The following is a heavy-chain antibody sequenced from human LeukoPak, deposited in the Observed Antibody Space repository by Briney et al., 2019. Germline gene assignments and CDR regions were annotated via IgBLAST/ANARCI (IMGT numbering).Heavy chain of an antibody. CDR3: ARGSRYYYDSSGYLDY. Sequence: VASVKVSCKASGYTFTGYYMHWVRQAPGQGLEWMGWINPNSGGTNYAQKFQGRVTMTRDTSISTAYMELSRLRSDDTAVYYCARGSRYYYDSSGYLDYWGQGTLVTVSS. D-gene: IGHD3-22*01. CDR2: INPNSGGT. CDR1: GYTFTGYY. J-gene: IGHJ4*02. V-gene: IGHV1-2*02.